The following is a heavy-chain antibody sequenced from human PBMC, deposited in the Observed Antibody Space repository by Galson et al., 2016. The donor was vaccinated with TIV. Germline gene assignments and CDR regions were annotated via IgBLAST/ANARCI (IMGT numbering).Heavy chain of an antibody. D-gene: IGHD3-22*01. CDR3: SRGHYYDSSGYSFDF. V-gene: IGHV1-8*01. Sequence: SVKVSCKASGYTFTSFDISWIRQAPGQGLEWVGWMSPSNGNTCYAQKFRGRITMTRHPSTTTVHMKLSGLTSEDTAVYYCSRGHYYDSSGYSFDFWGQGTLVTVSS. CDR2: MSPSNGNT. J-gene: IGHJ4*02. CDR1: GYTFTSFD.